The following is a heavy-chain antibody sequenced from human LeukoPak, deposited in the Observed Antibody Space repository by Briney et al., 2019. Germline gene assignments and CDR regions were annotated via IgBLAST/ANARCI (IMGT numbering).Heavy chain of an antibody. D-gene: IGHD3-3*01. Sequence: PGGSLRLSCAASGFTFNNYAISWVRQAPGKGLEWVSGVSGSGGSTYYADSVKGRFTISRDNSKNTLYLQMNSLRAEDTAVYYCAKDRDYDFWSGYLTYDAFDIWGQGTMVTVSS. V-gene: IGHV3-23*01. CDR1: GFTFNNYA. CDR2: VSGSGGST. J-gene: IGHJ3*02. CDR3: AKDRDYDFWSGYLTYDAFDI.